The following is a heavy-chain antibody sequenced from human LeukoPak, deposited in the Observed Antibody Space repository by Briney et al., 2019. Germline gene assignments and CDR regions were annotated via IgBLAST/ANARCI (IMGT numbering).Heavy chain of an antibody. CDR1: GFTFSSYG. J-gene: IGHJ4*02. CDR2: IWYDGSNK. CDR3: AKTGYSSSSGALDYFDY. V-gene: IGHV3-30*02. D-gene: IGHD6-6*01. Sequence: GGSLRLSCAASGFTFSSYGMHWVRQAPGKGLEWVAVIWYDGSNKYYADSVKGRFTISRDNSKNTLYLQMNSLRAEDMAVYYCAKTGYSSSSGALDYFDYWGQGTLVTVSS.